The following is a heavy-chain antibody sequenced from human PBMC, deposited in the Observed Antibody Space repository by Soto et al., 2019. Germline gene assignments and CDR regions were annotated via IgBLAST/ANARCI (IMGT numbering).Heavy chain of an antibody. D-gene: IGHD3-3*01. CDR1: GYTFTSYG. V-gene: IGHV1-18*01. J-gene: IGHJ6*02. CDR2: ISAYNGNT. CDR3: AREMYYDFWSGYYRSYYGMDV. Sequence: ASVKVSCKASGYTFTSYGISWVRQAPGHGLEWMGWISAYNGNTNYAQKLQGRVTMTTDTSTSTAYMELRSLRSDDTAVYYCAREMYYDFWSGYYRSYYGMDVWGQGTTVTVSS.